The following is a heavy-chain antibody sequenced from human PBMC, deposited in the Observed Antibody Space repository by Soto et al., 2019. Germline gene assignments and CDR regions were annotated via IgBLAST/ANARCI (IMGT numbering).Heavy chain of an antibody. D-gene: IGHD3-10*01. V-gene: IGHV4-59*01. CDR2: IYYSGST. J-gene: IGHJ4*02. Sequence: PSETLSLTCTVSGGSISSYYWSWIRQPPGKGLEWIGYIYYSGSTNYNPSLKSRVTISVDTSKNQFSLKLSSVTAADTAVYYCARVKRLSQYFDYWGQGTLVTVSS. CDR3: ARVKRLSQYFDY. CDR1: GGSISSYY.